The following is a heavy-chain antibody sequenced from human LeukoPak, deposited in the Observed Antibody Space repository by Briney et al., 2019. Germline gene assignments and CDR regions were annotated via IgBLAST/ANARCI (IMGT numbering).Heavy chain of an antibody. D-gene: IGHD3-3*01. CDR1: GFTFSSYA. CDR3: ATQIYNVFWSGYYFSY. CDR2: ISSSGRTT. V-gene: IGHV3-23*01. J-gene: IGHJ4*02. Sequence: GGSLRLSCAASGFTFSSYAMSWLRQAPGKGLEWVSAISSSGRTTYSADSIKGRFTISRDNSKNTLYLQMNSLRAEDTAVYHWATQIYNVFWSGYYFSYWGQGTLVTVSS.